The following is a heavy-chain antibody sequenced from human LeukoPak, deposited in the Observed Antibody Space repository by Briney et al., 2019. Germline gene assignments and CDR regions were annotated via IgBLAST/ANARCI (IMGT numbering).Heavy chain of an antibody. CDR2: ISGSGGST. CDR3: AEGGLYDILTRSAAFDI. D-gene: IGHD3-9*01. J-gene: IGHJ3*02. V-gene: IGHV3-23*01. Sequence: GGSLRLSCAASGFTFSSYAMSWVRQAPGKGLEWVSAISGSGGSTYYADSVKGRFTISRDNSKNTLYLQMNSLRAEDTAVDYGAEGGLYDILTRSAAFDIWGQGTMVTVSS. CDR1: GFTFSSYA.